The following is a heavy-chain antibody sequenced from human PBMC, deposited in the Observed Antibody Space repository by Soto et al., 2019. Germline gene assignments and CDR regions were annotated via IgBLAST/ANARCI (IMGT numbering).Heavy chain of an antibody. Sequence: EVQLVESGGGLVQPGGSLRLSCAASGFTFSSYWMSWVRQAPGKGLEWVANIKQDGSEKYYVDSVKGRFTISRDNAKNSLYLQMNSLRAEDTAVYYCARDCCGGSCYSDDAFDIWGQGTMVTVSS. J-gene: IGHJ3*02. CDR1: GFTFSSYW. V-gene: IGHV3-7*05. D-gene: IGHD2-15*01. CDR2: IKQDGSEK. CDR3: ARDCCGGSCYSDDAFDI.